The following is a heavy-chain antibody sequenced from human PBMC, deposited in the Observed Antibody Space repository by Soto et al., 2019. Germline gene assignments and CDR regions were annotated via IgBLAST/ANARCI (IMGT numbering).Heavy chain of an antibody. CDR1: GYSFTSYW. Sequence: GESLKISCKGSGYSFTSYWIGWVRQMPGKGLEWMGIVYPDDSYIRYSPSFQGQVTISADKAITTSYLQWSRLNASEAAVYYGAREGISYYDRSGSYSDHGMDVWGQGTTVTVSS. V-gene: IGHV5-51*01. CDR3: AREGISYYDRSGSYSDHGMDV. J-gene: IGHJ6*02. D-gene: IGHD3-22*01. CDR2: VYPDDSYI.